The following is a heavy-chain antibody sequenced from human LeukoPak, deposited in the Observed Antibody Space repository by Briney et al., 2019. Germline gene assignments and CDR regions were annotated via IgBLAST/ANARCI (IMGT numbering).Heavy chain of an antibody. D-gene: IGHD3-10*01. Sequence: SETLSLTCTVSGGSISSSSYYWGWIRQPPGKGLEWIGSIYYSGSTYYNPSLKSRVTISVDTSKNQFSLKLSSVTAADTAVYYCARLLVTMVRGVLWAFDIWGQGTMVTVSS. CDR1: GGSISSSSYY. J-gene: IGHJ3*02. V-gene: IGHV4-39*01. CDR3: ARLLVTMVRGVLWAFDI. CDR2: IYYSGST.